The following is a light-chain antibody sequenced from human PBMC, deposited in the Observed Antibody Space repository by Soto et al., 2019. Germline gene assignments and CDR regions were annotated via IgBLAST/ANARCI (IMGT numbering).Light chain of an antibody. CDR2: EVS. J-gene: IGLJ1*01. CDR3: SSYTSSSTLYV. CDR1: SSDVGGYNY. Sequence: QSALTQPASVSGSPGQSITISCTGTSSDVGGYNYVSWYQQHPGKAPKLMIYEVSNRPSGVSNGFSGYKSGNTASLTISGLQAEDEADYYCSSYTSSSTLYVFGTGTKLTVL. V-gene: IGLV2-14*01.